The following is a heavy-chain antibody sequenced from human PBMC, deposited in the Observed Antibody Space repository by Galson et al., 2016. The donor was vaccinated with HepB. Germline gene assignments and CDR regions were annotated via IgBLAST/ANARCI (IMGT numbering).Heavy chain of an antibody. Sequence: SLRLSCAASGFTFSSYAMSWVRQAPGKGLEWVSTISGGGGSTYYADSVKGRFTISRDNSKSTLYLQMNSLRAEDTAVYYCAKIWFGEKEPLDYWGQGTLVTVSS. D-gene: IGHD3-10*01. V-gene: IGHV3-23*01. CDR3: AKIWFGEKEPLDY. J-gene: IGHJ4*02. CDR1: GFTFSSYA. CDR2: ISGGGGST.